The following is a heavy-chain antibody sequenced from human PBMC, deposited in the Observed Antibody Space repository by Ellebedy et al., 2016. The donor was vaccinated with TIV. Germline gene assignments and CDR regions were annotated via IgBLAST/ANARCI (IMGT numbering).Heavy chain of an antibody. J-gene: IGHJ6*01. CDR2: TYYRSKWFY. Sequence: SQTLSLTCAISGDSVSSNSATWTWIRQSPWRGLEWLGRTYYRSKWFYDYAVSVKSRITINPDTSKNQFSLQLNSVTPEDTAVYYCARGYNNMNVWGQGTTVTVSS. CDR1: GDSVSSNSAT. CDR3: ARGYNNMNV. V-gene: IGHV6-1*01. D-gene: IGHD5-24*01.